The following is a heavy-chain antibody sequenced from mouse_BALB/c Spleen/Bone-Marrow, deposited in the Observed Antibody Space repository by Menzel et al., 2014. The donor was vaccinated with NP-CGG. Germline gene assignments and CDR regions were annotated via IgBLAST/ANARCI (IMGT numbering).Heavy chain of an antibody. CDR2: IYPGNVNT. CDR3: ARGGYDGAWFAY. CDR1: GYTLTSYY. V-gene: IGHV1S56*01. D-gene: IGHD2-14*01. J-gene: IGHJ3*01. Sequence: VQLQQSGPELVKPGPSVRISCKASGYTLTSYYIHWVKQRPGQGLEWIGWIYPGNVNTNYNEKFKGKATLTADKSSSTAYMQLSSLTSEDSAVYFCARGGYDGAWFAYWGQGTLVTVSA.